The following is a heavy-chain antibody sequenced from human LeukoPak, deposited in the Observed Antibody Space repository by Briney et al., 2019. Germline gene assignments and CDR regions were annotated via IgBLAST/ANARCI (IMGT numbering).Heavy chain of an antibody. Sequence: PSETLSLTCTVSGGSISSYYWSWIRQPPGKGLEWIGRIYTSGSTNYNPSLKSRVTMSVDTSKNQFSLKLSSVTAADTAVYYCARVAAAGLLLYFDYWGQGTLVTVSS. CDR3: ARVAAAGLLLYFDY. J-gene: IGHJ4*02. CDR1: GGSISSYY. CDR2: IYTSGST. V-gene: IGHV4-4*07. D-gene: IGHD6-13*01.